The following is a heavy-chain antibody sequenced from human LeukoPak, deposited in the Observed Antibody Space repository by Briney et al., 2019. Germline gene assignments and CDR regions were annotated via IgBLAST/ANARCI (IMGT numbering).Heavy chain of an antibody. CDR1: GFTFSSYW. Sequence: GGSLRLSCAASGFTFSSYWMTWVRQAPGKGLEWVATIKQDESEEYYVDSIQGRFTISRDNAKNSLFLQMNSLRAEDTAVYYCARDGHNVFGDWCFDLWGRGTLVAVSS. CDR3: ARDGHNVFGDWCFDL. J-gene: IGHJ2*01. D-gene: IGHD5/OR15-5a*01. V-gene: IGHV3-7*01. CDR2: IKQDESEE.